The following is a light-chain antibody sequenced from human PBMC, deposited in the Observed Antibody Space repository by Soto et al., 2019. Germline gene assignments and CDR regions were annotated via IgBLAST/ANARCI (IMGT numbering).Light chain of an antibody. CDR2: GAS. CDR1: QSVSSSY. V-gene: IGKV3-20*01. CDR3: HQYDSSPLT. J-gene: IGKJ4*01. Sequence: EIVLTQTPGTLSLSPGERATLSCRASQSVSSSYLARYQLKPGQAPRLLIYGASIRATGIPDWFSGSGSGTDFTLTISRLEPEDFEVYYCHQYDSSPLTFGGGTKVEIK.